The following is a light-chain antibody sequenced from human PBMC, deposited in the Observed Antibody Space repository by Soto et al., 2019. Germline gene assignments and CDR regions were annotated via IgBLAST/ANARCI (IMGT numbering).Light chain of an antibody. Sequence: EIVMTQSPATLSVSPGERATLSCRASQSVSSNLAWYQQKPGQAPRLLIYGASTRATGIPARFSGSGSGTAFTITISSLQSEDFATYSCQEYNDWPPLTFGGGTKVEIK. CDR2: GAS. CDR1: QSVSSN. J-gene: IGKJ4*01. CDR3: QEYNDWPPLT. V-gene: IGKV3-15*01.